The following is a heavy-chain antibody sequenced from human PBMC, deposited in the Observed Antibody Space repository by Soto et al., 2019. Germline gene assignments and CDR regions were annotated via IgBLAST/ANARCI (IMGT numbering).Heavy chain of an antibody. D-gene: IGHD6-13*01. V-gene: IGHV4-34*01. Sequence: GSLRLSCAVYGGSFSGYYWSWIRQPPGKGLEWIGEINHSGSTNYNPSLKSRVTISVDTSKNQFSLKLGSVTAADTAVYYCAKGQQLAPLDYWGQGTLVTVSS. CDR3: AKGQQLAPLDY. CDR1: GGSFSGYY. J-gene: IGHJ4*02. CDR2: INHSGST.